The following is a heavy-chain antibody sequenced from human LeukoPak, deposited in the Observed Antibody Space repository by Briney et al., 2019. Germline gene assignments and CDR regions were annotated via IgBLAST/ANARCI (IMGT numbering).Heavy chain of an antibody. J-gene: IGHJ6*02. CDR3: AKDLHYYGMDG. CDR1: GFTFSSCA. V-gene: IGHV3-23*01. Sequence: GGSLRLSCAASGFTFSSCAMTWVRQAPGKGLEWVAVTGVSGGSTYHADSVKGRFTISRDNSKNTLYLQMNNLRAEDTAVYYCAKDLHYYGMDGWGQGTTVTVSS. CDR2: TGVSGGST.